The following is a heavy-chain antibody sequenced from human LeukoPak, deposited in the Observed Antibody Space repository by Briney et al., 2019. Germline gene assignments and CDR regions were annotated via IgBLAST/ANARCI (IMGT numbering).Heavy chain of an antibody. J-gene: IGHJ1*01. CDR2: ISGSGGST. CDR3: AKDRFGELYIEYFQH. Sequence: PGGSLRLSCAASGFTFSSYAMSWVRQAPGKGLEWVSAISGSGGSTYYADSVKGRFTISRDNSKNTLYLQMNSLRAEDTAVYYCAKDRFGELYIEYFQHWGQGTLVTVSS. V-gene: IGHV3-23*01. D-gene: IGHD3-10*01. CDR1: GFTFSSYA.